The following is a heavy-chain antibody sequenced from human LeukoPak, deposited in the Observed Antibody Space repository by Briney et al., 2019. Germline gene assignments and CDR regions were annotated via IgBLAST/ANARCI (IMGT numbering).Heavy chain of an antibody. Sequence: PGGSLRLSCAASGFTFNNAWMTWVRQAPGKGLEWVGRIKSKTDSGTTHYGAPVKGRFTISRDDSKNTLYLQMNSLKTEDTAVYYCTTDPPRYCSSASCYTGYWGQGTLVTVSS. CDR3: TTDPPRYCSSASCYTGY. CDR1: GFTFNNAW. CDR2: IKSKTDSGTT. J-gene: IGHJ4*02. V-gene: IGHV3-15*01. D-gene: IGHD2-2*01.